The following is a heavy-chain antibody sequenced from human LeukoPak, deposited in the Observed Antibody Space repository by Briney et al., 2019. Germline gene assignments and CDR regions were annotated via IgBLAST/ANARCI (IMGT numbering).Heavy chain of an antibody. CDR1: GGSISSYY. Sequence: TSETLSLTCTVSGGSISSYYWSWIRQPPGKGLEWIGYIYYTETSYNPSLKSRVTISADTSKNQFSLKLYSVTAADTAVYYCATRKLGNDYWGQGTLVTVSS. CDR3: ATRKLGNDY. J-gene: IGHJ4*02. D-gene: IGHD7-27*01. CDR2: IYYTET. V-gene: IGHV4-59*01.